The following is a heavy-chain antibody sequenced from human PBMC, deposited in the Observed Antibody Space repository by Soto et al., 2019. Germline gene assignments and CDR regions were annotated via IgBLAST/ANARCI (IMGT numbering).Heavy chain of an antibody. V-gene: IGHV3-7*03. J-gene: IGHJ4*02. D-gene: IGHD4-17*01. CDR1: GLTFRNDW. CDR2: INQYGSER. CDR3: AVYGYGVSAAAY. Sequence: EMQLVESGGGLVQPGGSLRLSCAGSGLTFRNDWLSWVRQAPGKGLEWVANINQYGSERYYVDSVRGRFTISRDNVENSLYLHLNSLRPEDTVVYYCAVYGYGVSAAAYWGQGTLVTVSS.